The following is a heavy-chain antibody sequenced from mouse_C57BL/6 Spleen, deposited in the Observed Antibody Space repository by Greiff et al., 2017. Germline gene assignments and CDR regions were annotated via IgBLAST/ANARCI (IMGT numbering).Heavy chain of an antibody. CDR2: IYPRSGNT. Sequence: QVHVKQSGAELARPGASVKLSCKASGYTFTSYGISWVKQRTGQGLEWIGEIYPRSGNTYYNEKFKGKATLTADKSSSTAYMELRSLTSEDSAVYFCARGGVITTVDYWGQGTTLTVSS. CDR1: GYTFTSYG. V-gene: IGHV1-81*01. CDR3: ARGGVITTVDY. D-gene: IGHD1-1*01. J-gene: IGHJ2*01.